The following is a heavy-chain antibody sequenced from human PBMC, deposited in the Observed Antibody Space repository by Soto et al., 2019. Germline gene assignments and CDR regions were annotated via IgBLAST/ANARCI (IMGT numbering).Heavy chain of an antibody. CDR3: ATPSEGLRYFDWLLSSYYYYGMDV. CDR1: GYTFTSYY. D-gene: IGHD3-9*01. Sequence: ASVKVSCKASGYTFTSYYMHWVRQAPGQGLEWMGIINPSGGSTSYAQKFQGRVTMTRDTSTSTVYMELSSLRSEDTAVYYCATPSEGLRYFDWLLSSYYYYGMDVWGQGTTVTVS. J-gene: IGHJ6*02. CDR2: INPSGGST. V-gene: IGHV1-46*01.